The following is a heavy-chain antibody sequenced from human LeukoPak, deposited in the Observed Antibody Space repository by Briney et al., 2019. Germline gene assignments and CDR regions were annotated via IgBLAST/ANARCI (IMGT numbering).Heavy chain of an antibody. D-gene: IGHD4-11*01. CDR1: GFTFGGYW. V-gene: IGHV3-7*01. CDR3: ASAIDYSNFDY. Sequence: GGSLRLSCAASGFTFGGYWMTWVRQAPGKGLEWVANIREDGSEKYYVDSVKGRFTISRDNAKNSLYLQVNSLRAEDTPVYYCASAIDYSNFDYWGQGTLVTVSS. CDR2: IREDGSEK. J-gene: IGHJ4*02.